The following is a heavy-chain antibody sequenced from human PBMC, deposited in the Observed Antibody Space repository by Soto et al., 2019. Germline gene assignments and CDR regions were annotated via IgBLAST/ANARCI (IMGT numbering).Heavy chain of an antibody. CDR1: GFTFSSYA. CDR3: AKDLTTVTTVDYYYYYMDV. CDR2: LSGSGGST. D-gene: IGHD4-17*01. V-gene: IGHV3-23*01. Sequence: GGSLRLSCAASGFTFSSYAMSWVRQAPGKGLEWVSALSGSGGSTYYADSVKGRFTISRDNSKNTLYLQMNSLRAEDTAVYYCAKDLTTVTTVDYYYYYMDVWGKGTTVTVSS. J-gene: IGHJ6*03.